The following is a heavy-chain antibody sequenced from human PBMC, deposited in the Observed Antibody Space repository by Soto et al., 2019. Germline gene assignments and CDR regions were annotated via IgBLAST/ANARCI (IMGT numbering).Heavy chain of an antibody. J-gene: IGHJ6*02. CDR3: AREGFCSSGSCALYSHDYFGMDV. D-gene: IGHD2-15*01. CDR1: GYTFTDYY. V-gene: IGHV1-2*02. Sequence: GASVKVSCKASGYTFTDYYIHWVRQAPGQGLEWMGWISPRTGSANFAQRFQGRVSMTRDTSITTAYMELRSLTSDDTALYYCAREGFCSSGSCALYSHDYFGMDVWGQGTTVTVSS. CDR2: ISPRTGSA.